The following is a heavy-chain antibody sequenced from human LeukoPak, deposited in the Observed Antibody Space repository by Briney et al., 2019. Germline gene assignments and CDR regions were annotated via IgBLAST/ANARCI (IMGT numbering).Heavy chain of an antibody. Sequence: PSETLSLTCTVSGGSISSYYWSWIRQPAGKGLEWIGRIYTSGSTNYNPSLKSRVTISVDESKNQFSLKLSSVTAADTAVYYCARSPVAATPTPFDYWGQGTLVTVSS. CDR3: ARSPVAATPTPFDY. D-gene: IGHD2-15*01. CDR1: GGSISSYY. V-gene: IGHV4-4*07. J-gene: IGHJ4*02. CDR2: IYTSGST.